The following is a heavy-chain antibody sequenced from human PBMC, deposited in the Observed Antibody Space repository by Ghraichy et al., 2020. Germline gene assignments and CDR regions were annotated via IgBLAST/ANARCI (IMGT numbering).Heavy chain of an antibody. V-gene: IGHV3-23*01. CDR1: GFTFSSYA. Sequence: GGSLRLSCAASGFTFSSYAMSWVRQAPAKGLEWVSAISGSGGSTYYADSVKGRFTISRDNSKNTLYLQMNSLRAEDTAVYYCAKVHSSGWLLYFDYWGLGTLVTVSS. D-gene: IGHD6-19*01. J-gene: IGHJ4*02. CDR2: ISGSGGST. CDR3: AKVHSSGWLLYFDY.